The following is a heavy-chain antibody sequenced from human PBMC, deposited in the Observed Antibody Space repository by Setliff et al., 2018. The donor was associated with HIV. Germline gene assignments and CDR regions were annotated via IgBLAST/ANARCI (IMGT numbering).Heavy chain of an antibody. CDR3: ARDGCDGNRCYLYNWFDP. J-gene: IGHJ5*02. Sequence: GASVKVSCKASGDTFSNYAISWVRQAPGQGLEWMGWINAGNGNTKYSPKFQGKITITRDTSASTAFMELSSLTSEDTAVYFCARDGCDGNRCYLYNWFDPWGQGTLVTVSS. D-gene: IGHD2-15*01. CDR1: GDTFSNYA. V-gene: IGHV1-3*01. CDR2: INAGNGNT.